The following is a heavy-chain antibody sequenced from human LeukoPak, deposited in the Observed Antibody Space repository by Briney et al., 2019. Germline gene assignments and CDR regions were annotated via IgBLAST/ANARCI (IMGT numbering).Heavy chain of an antibody. V-gene: IGHV4-59*08. D-gene: IGHD4-17*01. Sequence: SETLSLTCTVSGASISNSYWTWIRQPPGKGLEWIGYIHNSGTTDYNPSLKSRVTMSVDTSKNEFSLRLSSVTAADTAVYYCARPLDRYGALQRWGQGTLVTVSS. J-gene: IGHJ4*02. CDR1: GASISNSY. CDR2: IHNSGTT. CDR3: ARPLDRYGALQR.